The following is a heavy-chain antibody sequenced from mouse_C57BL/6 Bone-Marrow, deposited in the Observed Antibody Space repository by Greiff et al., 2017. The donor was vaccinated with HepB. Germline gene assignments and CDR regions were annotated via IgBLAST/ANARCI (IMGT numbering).Heavy chain of an antibody. CDR1: GFNIKDDY. D-gene: IGHD2-3*01. V-gene: IGHV14-4*01. CDR3: TTPDGYYDYAMDY. Sequence: EVQLQQSGAELVRPGASVKLSCTASGFNIKDDYMHWVKQRPEQGLEWIGWIDPENGDTEYASKFQGKATITADTSSNTAYLQLSSLTSEDTAVYYCTTPDGYYDYAMDYWGQGTSVTVSS. CDR2: IDPENGDT. J-gene: IGHJ4*01.